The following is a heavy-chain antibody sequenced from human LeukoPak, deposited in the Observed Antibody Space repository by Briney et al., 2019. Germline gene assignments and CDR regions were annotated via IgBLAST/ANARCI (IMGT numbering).Heavy chain of an antibody. CDR1: GFTFNSYG. Sequence: GGSLRLSCAASGFTFNSYGIHWVRQAPGKGLEWVAFIRYDGTNNYYADSVKGRFTISRDNSKNTLYLQMNSLRAEDTAVYYCAKVGTTANHYFDYWGQGALVTVSS. V-gene: IGHV3-30*02. CDR2: IRYDGTNN. CDR3: AKVGTTANHYFDY. D-gene: IGHD1-7*01. J-gene: IGHJ4*02.